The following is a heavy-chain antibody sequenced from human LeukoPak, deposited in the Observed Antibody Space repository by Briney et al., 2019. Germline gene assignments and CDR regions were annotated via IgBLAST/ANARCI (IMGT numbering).Heavy chain of an antibody. Sequence: SETLSLTCAVYGGSFNGYYWSWIRQPPGKGLEWIGEINHSGSTNYNPSLKSRVTISVDTSKNQFSLKLSSVTAADTAVYYCARVFIESSGWFSYFDYWGQGTLVTVSS. CDR1: GGSFNGYY. J-gene: IGHJ4*02. CDR3: ARVFIESSGWFSYFDY. CDR2: INHSGST. D-gene: IGHD6-19*01. V-gene: IGHV4-34*01.